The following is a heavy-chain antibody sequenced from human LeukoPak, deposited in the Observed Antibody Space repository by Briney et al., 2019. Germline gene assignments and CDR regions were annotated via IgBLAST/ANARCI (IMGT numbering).Heavy chain of an antibody. Sequence: GGSLRLSCAASGFTFSSYAMHWVRQAPGKGLEWVAVISYDGSNKYYADSVKGRFTISRDNSKNTLYLQMNSLRAEDTAVYYCARDPGYSYGLRAFDIWGQGTMVTVSS. CDR1: GFTFSSYA. D-gene: IGHD5-18*01. CDR3: ARDPGYSYGLRAFDI. J-gene: IGHJ3*02. V-gene: IGHV3-30-3*01. CDR2: ISYDGSNK.